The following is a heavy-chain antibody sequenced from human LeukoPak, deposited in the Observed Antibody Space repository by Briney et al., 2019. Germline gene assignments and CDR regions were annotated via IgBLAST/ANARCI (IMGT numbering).Heavy chain of an antibody. Sequence: GASVKVSCKASGYAFTGYYMHWVRQAPGQGLEWMGWINPNSGGTNYAQKFQGRVTMTRDTSISTAYMELSRLRSDDTAVYYCEASNPYRKIESWAFDIWGQGTMVTVSS. V-gene: IGHV1-2*02. CDR3: EASNPYRKIESWAFDI. CDR2: INPNSGGT. J-gene: IGHJ3*02. D-gene: IGHD1-26*01. CDR1: GYAFTGYY.